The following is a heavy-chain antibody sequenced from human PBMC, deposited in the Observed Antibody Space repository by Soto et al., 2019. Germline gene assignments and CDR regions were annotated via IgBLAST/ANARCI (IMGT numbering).Heavy chain of an antibody. Sequence: GGSLRLSCAASGFTFSSYGMHWVRQAPGKGLEWVAVIWYDGSNKYYADSVKGRFTISRDNSKNTLYLQMNSLRAEDTAVYYCARGIMTTVTTIWGNWFDPWGQGTLVTV. D-gene: IGHD4-4*01. CDR3: ARGIMTTVTTIWGNWFDP. CDR2: IWYDGSNK. V-gene: IGHV3-33*08. CDR1: GFTFSSYG. J-gene: IGHJ5*02.